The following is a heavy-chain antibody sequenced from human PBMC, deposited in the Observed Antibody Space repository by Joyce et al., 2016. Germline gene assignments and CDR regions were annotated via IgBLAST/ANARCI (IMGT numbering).Heavy chain of an antibody. D-gene: IGHD5-12*01. Sequence: QVQLVESGGGVVQPGRSLRLSCAAAGFTFSYYGMHWVRQASGKGLEGVAVIWNDGSNIHYVDYGKGRYTISRDNYNNTRYLQMTSIRAEDTAVYYFARSRYSGSWEVSDYWGQGNLVTVSS. CDR3: ARSRYSGSWEVSDY. CDR2: IWNDGSNI. V-gene: IGHV3-33*01. CDR1: GFTFSYYG. J-gene: IGHJ4*02.